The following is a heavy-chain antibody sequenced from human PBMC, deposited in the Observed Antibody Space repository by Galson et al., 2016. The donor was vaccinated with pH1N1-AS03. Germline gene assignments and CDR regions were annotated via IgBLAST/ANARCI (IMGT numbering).Heavy chain of an antibody. CDR3: VKDAYSSDPTGAYYFVS. Sequence: SLRLSCAASGFTFSDYGMHWVRQAPGKGLEWATFISYDETYKFYEDSVEGRFTISRDNSKNTIYLQMNRLRPEETAVYFCVKDAYSSDPTGAYYFVSWGQGTLVTVSS. V-gene: IGHV3-30*18. J-gene: IGHJ4*02. D-gene: IGHD2-8*02. CDR1: GFTFSDYG. CDR2: ISYDETYK.